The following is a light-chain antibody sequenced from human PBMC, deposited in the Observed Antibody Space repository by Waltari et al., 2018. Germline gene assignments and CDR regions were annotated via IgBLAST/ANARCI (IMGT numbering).Light chain of an antibody. J-gene: IGLJ2*01. V-gene: IGLV1-44*01. CDR2: SNN. Sequence: GQRVTISCSGSSSNIGSKTVTWYQHPPGTAPKLLIYSNNQRPPGVPDRFSGSKSGTPASLAISGLQSEDEADYYCTAWDDSLNGVVFGGGTKLTVL. CDR3: TAWDDSLNGVV. CDR1: SSNIGSKT.